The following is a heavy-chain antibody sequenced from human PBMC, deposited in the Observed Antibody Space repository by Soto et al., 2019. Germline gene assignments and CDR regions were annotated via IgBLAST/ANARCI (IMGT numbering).Heavy chain of an antibody. Sequence: KTSETLSLTCTVSGDSISSSSYYWGWIRQPPGKGLEWIGSIYHSGNTYYNPSLKSRVTISVDTSKNQFSLKLNSVTAADTAVYYCASYHGSESFYYNGIDYWGQGTLVTVSS. CDR2: IYHSGNT. CDR3: ASYHGSESFYYNGIDY. CDR1: GDSISSSSYY. J-gene: IGHJ4*02. D-gene: IGHD3-10*01. V-gene: IGHV4-39*01.